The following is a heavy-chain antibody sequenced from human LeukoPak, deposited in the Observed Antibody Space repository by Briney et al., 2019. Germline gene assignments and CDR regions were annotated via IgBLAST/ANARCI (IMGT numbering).Heavy chain of an antibody. CDR3: AREGPSVVVVAANNWFDP. Sequence: SVKVSCKASGGTFSSYAISWMRQAPGQELEWMGGIIPIFGTANYAQKFQGRVTITADESTSTAYMELSSLRSEDTAVYYCAREGPSVVVVAANNWFDPWGQGTLVTVSS. D-gene: IGHD2-15*01. V-gene: IGHV1-69*01. CDR1: GGTFSSYA. J-gene: IGHJ5*02. CDR2: IIPIFGTA.